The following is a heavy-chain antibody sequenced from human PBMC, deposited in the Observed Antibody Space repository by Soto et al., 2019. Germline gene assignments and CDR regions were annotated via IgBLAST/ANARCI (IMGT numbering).Heavy chain of an antibody. Sequence: SVKVSCKASGGTFSSYAISWVRQAPGQGLEWMGGIIPIFGTANYAQKFQGRVTITADKSTSTAYMELSSLRSEDTAVYYCAREVWFWELSYFDYWGQGTLVTVSS. V-gene: IGHV1-69*06. CDR3: AREVWFWELSYFDY. CDR1: GGTFSSYA. CDR2: IIPIFGTA. D-gene: IGHD3-10*01. J-gene: IGHJ4*02.